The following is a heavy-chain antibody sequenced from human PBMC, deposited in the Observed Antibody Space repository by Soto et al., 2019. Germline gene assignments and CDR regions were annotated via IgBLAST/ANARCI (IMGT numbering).Heavy chain of an antibody. J-gene: IGHJ4*02. Sequence: GGSLRLSCAASGFTVTSDYMSWVRQGPGKGLEWVSTIYSGDNTYYADSVKGRFIISRDKPKNTLYLQMNNLRAEDTAVYYCARFPRIALAAFDCWGQGTLVTVSS. D-gene: IGHD6-19*01. CDR1: GFTVTSDY. CDR2: IYSGDNT. CDR3: ARFPRIALAAFDC. V-gene: IGHV3-66*01.